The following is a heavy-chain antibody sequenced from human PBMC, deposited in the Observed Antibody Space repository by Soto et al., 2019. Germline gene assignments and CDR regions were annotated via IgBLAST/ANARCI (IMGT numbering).Heavy chain of an antibody. CDR2: ISSSSSYI. CDR1: GFTFSSYS. V-gene: IGHV3-21*01. Sequence: EVQLVESGGGLVKPGGSLRLSCAASGFTFSSYSMNWVRQAPGKGLEWVSSISSSSSYIYYAYSVKGRFTISRDNAKNSLYLQMNSLRAEDTAVSYCARDQPVYSYGYGLGYWGQGTLVTVSS. D-gene: IGHD5-18*01. CDR3: ARDQPVYSYGYGLGY. J-gene: IGHJ4*02.